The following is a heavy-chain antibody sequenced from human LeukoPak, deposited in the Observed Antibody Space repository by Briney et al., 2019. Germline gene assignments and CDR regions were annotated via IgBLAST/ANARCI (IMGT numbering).Heavy chain of an antibody. V-gene: IGHV3-53*01. CDR2: IYTGGTT. CDR3: ARDDWLDP. J-gene: IGHJ5*02. CDR1: GFSVSDNY. Sequence: PGGSLRLSCAASGFSVSDNYMSWVRQAPGKGLEWVSVIYTGGTTYYADSVKGRFTISRDNSKNPLYLQMHTMRAEDTAVYYCARDDWLDPWGQGTLVTVSS.